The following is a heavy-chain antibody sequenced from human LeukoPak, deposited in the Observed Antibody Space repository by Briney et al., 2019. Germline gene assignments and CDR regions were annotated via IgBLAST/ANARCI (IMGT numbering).Heavy chain of an antibody. J-gene: IGHJ4*02. CDR3: ASGHTSSWYMDY. CDR2: IYSSGST. V-gene: IGHV4-59*01. D-gene: IGHD6-13*01. Sequence: SETLSLTCTVSGGSISSYYWSWIRQPPGKGLEWIGYIYSSGSTNYNPSLKSRVTISLDTSKNQLSLKLNSVTAADTAVYYCASGHTSSWYMDYWGQGTLVTVS. CDR1: GGSISSYY.